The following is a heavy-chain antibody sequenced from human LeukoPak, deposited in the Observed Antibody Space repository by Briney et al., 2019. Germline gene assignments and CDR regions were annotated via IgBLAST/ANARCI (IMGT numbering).Heavy chain of an antibody. D-gene: IGHD2-8*01. CDR3: ARDRADCTSGVCSVRFDY. J-gene: IGHJ4*02. CDR2: ISSSGSTI. CDR1: GFTFSSYE. V-gene: IGHV3-48*03. Sequence: GGSLRLSCAASGFTFSSYEMNWVRQAPGKGLEWVSYISSSGSTIYYADSVKGRFTISRDNAKNSLYLQMNSLRAEDTAVYYCARDRADCTSGVCSVRFDYWGRGTLVTVSS.